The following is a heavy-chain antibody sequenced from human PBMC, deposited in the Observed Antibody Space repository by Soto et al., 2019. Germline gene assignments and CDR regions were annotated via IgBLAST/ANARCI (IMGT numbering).Heavy chain of an antibody. D-gene: IGHD3-16*01. CDR2: IYYSGST. J-gene: IGHJ4*02. V-gene: IGHV4-61*01. Sequence: SETLSLTCTVSGGSVTSGSYYWSWIRQPPGKGLEWIGYIYYSGSTIYNPSLGGRVSMSVETSKSQFSLKLTSVTVADTAVYYCASYRGALYFESWGPGILVTVSS. CDR1: GGSVTSGSYY. CDR3: ASYRGALYFES.